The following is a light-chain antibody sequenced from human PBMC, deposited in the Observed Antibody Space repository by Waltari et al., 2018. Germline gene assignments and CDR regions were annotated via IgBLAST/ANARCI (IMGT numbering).Light chain of an antibody. V-gene: IGLV1-44*01. J-gene: IGLJ2*01. CDR1: CSNIGRTT. CDR3: AAWDDSLNGVI. CDR2: TTK. Sequence: QSVLTQPPSASGTPGQRVNMSCSGSCSNIGRTTVNSYQQLPATAPNLPTYTTKQRPSGVPDRCSGSKSGTSASLAISGLLSEDEADYYCAAWDDSLNGVIFGGGTKLTVL.